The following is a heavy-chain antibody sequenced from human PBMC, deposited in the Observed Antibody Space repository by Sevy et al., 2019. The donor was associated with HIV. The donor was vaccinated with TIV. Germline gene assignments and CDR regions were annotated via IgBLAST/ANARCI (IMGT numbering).Heavy chain of an antibody. CDR1: GFIFRDYG. D-gene: IGHD3-10*01. CDR2: ITFDGRNK. Sequence: GGSLRLSCAASGFIFRDYGMYWVRQAPGKGLEWVTFITFDGRNKNYGDSVRGRFTISRDNAKNTLYVQMNSPRDEDTAVYYCAKESLVRGIKTEAFDIWGQWTMVTVSS. J-gene: IGHJ3*02. V-gene: IGHV3-30*02. CDR3: AKESLVRGIKTEAFDI.